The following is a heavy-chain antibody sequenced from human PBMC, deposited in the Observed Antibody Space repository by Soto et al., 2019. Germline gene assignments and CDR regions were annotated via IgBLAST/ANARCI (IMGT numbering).Heavy chain of an antibody. V-gene: IGHV4-59*12. Sequence: QVVLQESGPGLVKPSETLSLTCSVSGRSITSYYWSWVRQPPGKGLEWIGYNYDNGITSQNPSLKSQVTMSADTSQNQFSLKLTSVTGADTAVYYCARSYDSNGYASEFDSWGEGILVTVTS. CDR1: GRSITSYY. CDR3: ARSYDSNGYASEFDS. D-gene: IGHD3-22*01. CDR2: NYDNGIT. J-gene: IGHJ4*02.